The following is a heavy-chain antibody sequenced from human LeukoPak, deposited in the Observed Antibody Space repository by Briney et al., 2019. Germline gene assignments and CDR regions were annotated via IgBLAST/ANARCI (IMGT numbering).Heavy chain of an antibody. CDR3: ARVRYYSDSSGVKWLDY. D-gene: IGHD3-22*01. CDR1: GFTFYSYG. V-gene: IGHV3-30*03. Sequence: GGSLRLSCAASGFTFYSYGMHWVRQAPGKGLEWVAVISHDGSNIHYGDSVKGRFTISRDNSKNTLYLQMNSLRAEDTAVYFCARVRYYSDSSGVKWLDYWGQGTLVTVSS. CDR2: ISHDGSNI. J-gene: IGHJ4*02.